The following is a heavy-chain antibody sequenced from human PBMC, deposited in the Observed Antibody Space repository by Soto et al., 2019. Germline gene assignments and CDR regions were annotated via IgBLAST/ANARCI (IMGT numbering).Heavy chain of an antibody. V-gene: IGHV3-9*01. CDR2: ISWNSGSI. D-gene: IGHD1-1*01. CDR3: AKDITSGNGPLDY. Sequence: PGGSLRLSCAASGFTFDDYAMHWVRQAPGKGLEWVSGISWNSGSIGYADSVKGRFTISRDNAKNSLYLQMNSLRAEDTALYYCAKDITSGNGPLDYWGQGTLVTVSS. CDR1: GFTFDDYA. J-gene: IGHJ4*02.